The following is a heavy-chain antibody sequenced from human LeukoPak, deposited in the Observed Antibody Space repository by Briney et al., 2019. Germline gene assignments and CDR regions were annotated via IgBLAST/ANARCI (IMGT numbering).Heavy chain of an antibody. J-gene: IGHJ4*02. CDR1: GYTFTGYY. V-gene: IGHV1-2*06. CDR2: INPNSGGT. CDR3: ARDQIMITFGGVIDDY. D-gene: IGHD3-16*02. Sequence: ALVKVSCKASGYTFTGYYMHWVRQAPGQGLEWMGRINPNSGGTNYAQKFQGRVTMTRDTSISTAYMELSRLRSDDTAVYYCARDQIMITFGGVIDDYWGQGTLVTVSS.